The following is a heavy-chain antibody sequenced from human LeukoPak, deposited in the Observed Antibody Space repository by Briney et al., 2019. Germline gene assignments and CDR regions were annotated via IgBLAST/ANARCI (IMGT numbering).Heavy chain of an antibody. V-gene: IGHV4-34*01. Sequence: PSETLSLTCAVYGGSFSGYYWSWIRQPPGKGLEWIGEINHSGSTNYNAPLQSRVTISIETSKNQISLRLNSVTAADTAIYYCAKSGGYGLIDYWGQGTLVTVSS. D-gene: IGHD1-26*01. CDR2: INHSGST. CDR3: AKSGGYGLIDY. J-gene: IGHJ4*02. CDR1: GGSFSGYY.